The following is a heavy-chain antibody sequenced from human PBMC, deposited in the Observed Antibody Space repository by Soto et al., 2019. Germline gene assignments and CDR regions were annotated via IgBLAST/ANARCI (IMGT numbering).Heavy chain of an antibody. CDR3: ASDGGYGAGSYLDY. D-gene: IGHD3-10*01. Sequence: QVQLVQSGAEVKRPGASVKVSCKASNYMFGSYGITWVRQAPGQGPEWMGWISAFNGNTKYPQNLQGRVTMTTDTSTATAYMELRALRSDDSAMYFCASDGGYGAGSYLDYWGQGTLVTVSS. V-gene: IGHV1-18*04. CDR2: ISAFNGNT. J-gene: IGHJ4*02. CDR1: NYMFGSYG.